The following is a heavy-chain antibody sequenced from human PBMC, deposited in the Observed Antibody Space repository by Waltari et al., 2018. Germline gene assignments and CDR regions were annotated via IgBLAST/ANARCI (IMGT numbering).Heavy chain of an antibody. J-gene: IGHJ6*02. CDR3: VLQGVGHLFYYYGMDV. CDR1: GFTFSTSS. V-gene: IGHV3-74*01. Sequence: EVQLVESGGGLVQPGGSLRLSCAASGFTFSTSSMHWVRQTPGRGLVWVSRISSDGITTVYADSVKGRFTISRDNARNTLYLQMNSLRAGDTAVYYCVLQGVGHLFYYYGMDVWGQGTTVTVSS. D-gene: IGHD3-16*01. CDR2: ISSDGITT.